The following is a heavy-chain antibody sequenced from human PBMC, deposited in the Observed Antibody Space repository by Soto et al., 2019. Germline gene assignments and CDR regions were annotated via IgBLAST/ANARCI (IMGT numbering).Heavy chain of an antibody. CDR1: GFTFGSYA. V-gene: IGHV3-23*01. Sequence: EMPLSESGGGLVQPGGSLRLSCAASGFTFGSYAMSWVRQAPGKGLEWVSAISGGGSGTYYADSVKGRFTISRDNSKKTLFLQMNSLRVEDTAIYYCAKGPKSTVRFNWFDPWGQGTLVTVSS. CDR2: ISGGGSGT. CDR3: AKGPKSTVRFNWFDP. D-gene: IGHD2-8*02. J-gene: IGHJ5*02.